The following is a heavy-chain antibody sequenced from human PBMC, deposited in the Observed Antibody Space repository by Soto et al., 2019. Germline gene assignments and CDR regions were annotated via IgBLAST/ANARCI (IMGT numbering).Heavy chain of an antibody. CDR3: ARGDCRSPSCYAGDWFDP. D-gene: IGHD2-2*01. Sequence: QVQLVQYGAEVKKPGASVKVSCKASDYTFTSYGINWVRQAPGQGLEWMGWISAYTGNTNYAQNLQGRVTMTTDTSTGTAYMELRSLTSDDTAVYYCARGDCRSPSCYAGDWFDPWGQGTLVTVSS. V-gene: IGHV1-18*01. CDR2: ISAYTGNT. CDR1: DYTFTSYG. J-gene: IGHJ5*02.